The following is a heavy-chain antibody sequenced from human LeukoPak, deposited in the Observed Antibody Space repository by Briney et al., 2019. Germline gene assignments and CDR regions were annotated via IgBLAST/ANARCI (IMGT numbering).Heavy chain of an antibody. CDR2: IYYSGST. D-gene: IGHD1-26*01. CDR3: ARVPPSKYPTTHWFDP. Sequence: SETLSLTCTVSGGSISSYYWGWIRPPPGKGLEWIGSIYYSGSTCYNPSLKSRVTISVDTSKNQFSLKLSSVTAADTAVYYCARVPPSKYPTTHWFDPWGQGTLVTVSS. J-gene: IGHJ5*02. V-gene: IGHV4-39*07. CDR1: GGSISSYY.